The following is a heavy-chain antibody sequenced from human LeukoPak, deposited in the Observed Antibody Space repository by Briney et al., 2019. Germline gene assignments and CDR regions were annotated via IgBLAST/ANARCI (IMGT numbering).Heavy chain of an antibody. J-gene: IGHJ3*01. Sequence: GGSLRLSCAASGFTFSSYAMSWVRQAPGKGLEWVSAISSNGRSTHYADSVKGRFIISRDNSNNTLYLQVGSLKPEDTAVYYCARFVSSGPLWGQGTKVTVSS. CDR2: ISSNGRST. V-gene: IGHV3-64*02. CDR3: ARFVSSGPL. D-gene: IGHD3-22*01. CDR1: GFTFSSYA.